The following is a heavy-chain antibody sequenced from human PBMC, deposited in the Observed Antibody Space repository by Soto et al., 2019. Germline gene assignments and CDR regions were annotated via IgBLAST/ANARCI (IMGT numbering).Heavy chain of an antibody. J-gene: IGHJ5*02. CDR3: AKDSYSSSSGWFDP. CDR2: ISWNSGSI. CDR1: GFTFDDYA. Sequence: EVQLVESGGGLVQPGRSLRLSCAASGFTFDDYAMHWVRQAPGKGLEWVSGISWNSGSIGYADSVKGRFTISRDNAKNSLYLQMNSLRAEDTALYYCAKDSYSSSSGWFDPWGQGTLFTVSS. D-gene: IGHD6-6*01. V-gene: IGHV3-9*01.